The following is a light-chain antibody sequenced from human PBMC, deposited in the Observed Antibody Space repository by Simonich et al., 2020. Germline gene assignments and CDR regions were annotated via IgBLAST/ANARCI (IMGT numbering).Light chain of an antibody. J-gene: IGKJ2*01. Sequence: DIVLPQSPDSLAVSLGERATINCNSSKSVLYSSNNHNYLAWYQQKPGQPPKLLIYWASTRESGVPDRFSGSGSGTDFTLTISSLQAEDVAVYYCQQYYSTPYTFGQGTKLEIK. CDR1: KSVLYSSNNHNY. CDR2: WAS. CDR3: QQYYSTPYT. V-gene: IGKV4-1*01.